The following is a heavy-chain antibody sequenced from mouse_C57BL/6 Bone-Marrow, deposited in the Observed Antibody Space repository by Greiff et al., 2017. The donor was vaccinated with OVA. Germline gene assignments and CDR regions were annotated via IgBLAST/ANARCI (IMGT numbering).Heavy chain of an antibody. V-gene: IGHV1-59*01. D-gene: IGHD1-1*01. CDR3: ARGGGGITTVVAPYYYAMDY. CDR2: IDPSDSYT. CDR1: GYTFTSYW. J-gene: IGHJ4*01. Sequence: VQLQQPGAELVRPGTSVKLSCKASGYTFTSYWMHWVKQRPGQGLEWIGVIDPSDSYTNYNQKFKGKATLTVDTSSSTAYMQLSSLTSEDSAVYYCARGGGGITTVVAPYYYAMDYWGQGTSVTVSS.